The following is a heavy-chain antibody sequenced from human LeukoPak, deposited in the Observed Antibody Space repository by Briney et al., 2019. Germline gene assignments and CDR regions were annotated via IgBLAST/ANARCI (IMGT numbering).Heavy chain of an antibody. CDR2: ISPEGIGQ. J-gene: IGHJ4*02. Sequence: PGGSLTLSCAASGFTFSTYWMTWVRQAPGKGLEWVAPISPEGIGQYYLDSVKGRFTISRDNAQSSLFLQMTSLRTEDTAVYYCGRVRPGDADYWGQGTLVTVSS. CDR1: GFTFSTYW. CDR3: GRVRPGDADY. V-gene: IGHV3-7*01. D-gene: IGHD1-26*01.